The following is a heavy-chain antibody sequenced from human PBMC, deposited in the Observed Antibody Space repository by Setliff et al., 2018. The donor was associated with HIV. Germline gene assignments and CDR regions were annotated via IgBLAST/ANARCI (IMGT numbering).Heavy chain of an antibody. Sequence: GSLRLSCATSGFTFDISDMSWVRQAPGKGLEWVSSISSGGIIKKYSGSVKGRFTISRDNSNDTVYLQMSSLRAEDTAVYYCTKDKVIAVYYYYGMDVWGQGTTVTVSS. D-gene: IGHD2-21*01. V-gene: IGHV3-23*01. J-gene: IGHJ6*02. CDR2: ISSGGIIK. CDR3: TKDKVIAVYYYYGMDV. CDR1: GFTFDISD.